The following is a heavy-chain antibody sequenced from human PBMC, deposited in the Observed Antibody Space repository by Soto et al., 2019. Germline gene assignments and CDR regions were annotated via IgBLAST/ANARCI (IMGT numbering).Heavy chain of an antibody. CDR1: GYIFSNFY. Sequence: QVSLVQSGAEVKKPGASVNVSCKAFGYIFSNFYIHWVRQAPGQGLEWMGIINPNTGGTSYPQKFQGRDTLTRDTSTSTVHMELSSLTSEDTAVYYCARDKVYGDNSFDFWGQGTLVTVSS. CDR3: ARDKVYGDNSFDF. V-gene: IGHV1-46*01. CDR2: INPNTGGT. D-gene: IGHD4-17*01. J-gene: IGHJ4*02.